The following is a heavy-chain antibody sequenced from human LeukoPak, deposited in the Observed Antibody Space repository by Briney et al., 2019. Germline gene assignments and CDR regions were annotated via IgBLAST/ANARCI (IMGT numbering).Heavy chain of an antibody. J-gene: IGHJ4*02. Sequence: PGGSLRLSCAASGFTFTSYAMSWVRQAPGKGLEWVSVIYSGGSTYFADSVKGRFTISRDNSKNTLYLQMNSLRAEDTAVYYCAKRASGSGTSLYYFDYWGQGTLVTVSS. CDR3: AKRASGSGTSLYYFDY. CDR1: GFTFTSYA. D-gene: IGHD3-10*01. V-gene: IGHV3-23*03. CDR2: IYSGGST.